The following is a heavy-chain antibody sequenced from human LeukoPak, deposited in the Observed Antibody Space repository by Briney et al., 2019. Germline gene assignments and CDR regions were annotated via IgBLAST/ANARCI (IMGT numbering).Heavy chain of an antibody. CDR2: TYYRSKWYN. CDR1: GDSVSSNSAA. V-gene: IGHV6-1*01. Sequence: SQTLSLTCAISGDSVSSNSAAWNWIRQSPSRGLEWLGRTYYRSKWYNDYAVSVKSRITTNPDTSKNQFSLQLNSVTPEDTAVYYCARDKIGIAAAGSWYFDLWGRGTLVTVSS. J-gene: IGHJ2*01. CDR3: ARDKIGIAAAGSWYFDL. D-gene: IGHD6-13*01.